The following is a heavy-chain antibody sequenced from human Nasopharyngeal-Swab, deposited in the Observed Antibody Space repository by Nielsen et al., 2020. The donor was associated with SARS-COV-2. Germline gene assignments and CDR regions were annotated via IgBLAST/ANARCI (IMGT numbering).Heavy chain of an antibody. J-gene: IGHJ6*02. CDR2: IYSGGST. Sequence: GESLKISCAASGFTVSSNYMSWVRQAPGKGLEWVSVIYSGGSTYYADSVKGRFPISRDNSKNTLYLQMNSLRAEDTAVYYCASSPYYYYGMDVWGQGTTVTVSS. CDR3: ASSPYYYYGMDV. CDR1: GFTVSSNY. V-gene: IGHV3-66*01.